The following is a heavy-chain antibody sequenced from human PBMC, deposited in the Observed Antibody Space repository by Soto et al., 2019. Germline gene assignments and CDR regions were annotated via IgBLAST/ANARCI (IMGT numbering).Heavy chain of an antibody. CDR2: IYYSGST. CDR3: ARVVPRIAAAHNWFDP. CDR1: GGSISSYY. Sequence: QVQLQESGPGLVKPSETLSLTCTVSGGSISSYYWSWIRQPPGKGLEWIVYIYYSGSTNYNPSLKSRVTISVDTSKNQFSLKLSSVTAADTAVYYCARVVPRIAAAHNWFDPWGQGTLVTVSS. J-gene: IGHJ5*02. D-gene: IGHD6-13*01. V-gene: IGHV4-59*01.